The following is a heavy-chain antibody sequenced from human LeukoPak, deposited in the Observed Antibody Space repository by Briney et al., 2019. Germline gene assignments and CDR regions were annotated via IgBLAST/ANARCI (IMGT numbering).Heavy chain of an antibody. Sequence: GGSPRLSCAASGFTFSSYAMSWVRQAPGKGLEWVADIKRDGSEKYFVDSVKGRFTISRDNAKNSLYLQMSSLRAEDTAVYFCARVFYGDHGYFDYWGQGTLVTVSP. D-gene: IGHD4-17*01. J-gene: IGHJ4*02. CDR2: IKRDGSEK. V-gene: IGHV3-7*03. CDR3: ARVFYGDHGYFDY. CDR1: GFTFSSYA.